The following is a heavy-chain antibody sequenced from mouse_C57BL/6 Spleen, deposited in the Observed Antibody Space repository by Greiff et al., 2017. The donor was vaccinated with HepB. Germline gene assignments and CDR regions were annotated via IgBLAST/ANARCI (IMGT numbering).Heavy chain of an antibody. Sequence: EVQRVESGGGLVKPGGSLKLSCAASGFTFSDYGMHWVRQAPEKGLEWVAYISSGSSTIYYADTVKGRLTISRDNAKNTLFLQMTSLRSEDTAMYYCANIYDGYYWFAYWGQGTLVTVSA. D-gene: IGHD2-3*01. CDR1: GFTFSDYG. J-gene: IGHJ3*01. CDR3: ANIYDGYYWFAY. CDR2: ISSGSSTI. V-gene: IGHV5-17*01.